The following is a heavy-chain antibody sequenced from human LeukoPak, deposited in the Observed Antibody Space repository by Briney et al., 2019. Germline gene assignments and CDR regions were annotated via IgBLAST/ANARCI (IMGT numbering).Heavy chain of an antibody. CDR3: ARDIPRGARYLDL. CDR2: IDQDGGEK. Sequence: GGSLRLSCAAYGFTFSSYWMTSVRQAPGKGLEWVANIDQDGGEKNYVDSVKGRFTISRDNGKISLYLQMNSLRVGDTAVYYSARDIPRGARYLDLWGQGALVTVSS. CDR1: GFTFSSYW. D-gene: IGHD1-14*01. J-gene: IGHJ5*02. V-gene: IGHV3-7*01.